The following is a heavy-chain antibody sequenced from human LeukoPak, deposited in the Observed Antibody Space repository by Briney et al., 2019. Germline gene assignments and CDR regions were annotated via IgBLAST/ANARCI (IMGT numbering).Heavy chain of an antibody. D-gene: IGHD6-6*01. CDR2: ISGDGSVT. CDR3: ARYSSSTGGASYYLDY. J-gene: IGHJ4*01. V-gene: IGHV3-74*01. Sequence: GGSLRLSCTASGFTLRNYWMHWVRQVPGKRLVWVSRISGDGSVTNYADSVQGRFTISRDNAKNTLYLQIDSLRSEDTAVYYCARYSSSTGGASYYLDYWGHGTLVTVSS. CDR1: GFTLRNYW.